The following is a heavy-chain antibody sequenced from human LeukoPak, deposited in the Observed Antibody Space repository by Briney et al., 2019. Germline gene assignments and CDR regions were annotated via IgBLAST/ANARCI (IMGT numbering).Heavy chain of an antibody. CDR3: ARSQAILGGTYYRYGMDV. CDR2: ISASSSTK. J-gene: IGHJ6*02. D-gene: IGHD1-26*01. CDR1: GFTFTSDS. Sequence: GGSLRLSCAASGFTFTSDSRNWVRLAPGKGLEWLSYISASSSTKYYADSVRGRFSISSDNAKNSVFLQMNSLRDDDTAVYHCARSQAILGGTYYRYGMDVWGGGTGDRLL. V-gene: IGHV3-48*02.